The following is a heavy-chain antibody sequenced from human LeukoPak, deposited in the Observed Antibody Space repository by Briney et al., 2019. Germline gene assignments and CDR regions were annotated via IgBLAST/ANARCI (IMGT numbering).Heavy chain of an antibody. CDR1: GGSISSGGYY. CDR3: ARWRAAAGHSWLDP. J-gene: IGHJ5*02. Sequence: SQTLSLTCTVSGGSISSGGYYWSWIRQHPGKDLEWIGYIYYSGSTYYNPSLKSRVTISVDTSKNQFSLKLSSVTAADTAVYYCARWRAAAGHSWLDPWGQGTLVTVSS. D-gene: IGHD6-13*01. V-gene: IGHV4-31*03. CDR2: IYYSGST.